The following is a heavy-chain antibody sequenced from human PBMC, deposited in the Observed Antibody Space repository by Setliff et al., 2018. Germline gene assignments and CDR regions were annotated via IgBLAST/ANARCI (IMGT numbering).Heavy chain of an antibody. CDR3: ARHPREGLSGNYKFDY. CDR1: GGSISEANYY. Sequence: SETLSLTCTVSGGSISEANYYWSWIRQPAGKGLEWIGDIYSSGNTNYNPSLKSRVTISVGTSKNQFSLRLSSVTAADTAVYYCARHPREGLSGNYKFDYWGRGTLVTVSS. J-gene: IGHJ4*02. V-gene: IGHV4-61*09. D-gene: IGHD3-22*01. CDR2: IYSSGNT.